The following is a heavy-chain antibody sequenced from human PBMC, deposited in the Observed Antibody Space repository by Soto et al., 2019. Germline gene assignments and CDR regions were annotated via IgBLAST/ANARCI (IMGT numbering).Heavy chain of an antibody. CDR3: ARGRYGDY. CDR1: GYAFTTYG. D-gene: IGHD1-1*01. J-gene: IGHJ4*02. Sequence: QVHLVQSGAEVKKPGASVKVSCKGPGYAFTTYGITWVRQAPGQGLEWMGWISAHNGNTNYAQKLQGRGTVTRDTSTSTAYMELRSLRSDDTAVYYCARGRYGDYWGQGALVTVSS. CDR2: ISAHNGNT. V-gene: IGHV1-18*01.